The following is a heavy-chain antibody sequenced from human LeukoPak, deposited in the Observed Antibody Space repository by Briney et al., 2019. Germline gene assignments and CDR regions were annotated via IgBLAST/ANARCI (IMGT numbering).Heavy chain of an antibody. D-gene: IGHD1-26*01. J-gene: IGHJ4*02. CDR1: GGSISSSDYY. Sequence: SQTLSLTCTVSGGSISSSDYYWTWIRQPPGKGLEWIGFIYYSGSTYYNPSLKSRVTISVDTSKNQFSLKLSSVTAADTAVYYCARIVGAFLFDYWGQGTLVTVSS. CDR3: ARIVGAFLFDY. V-gene: IGHV4-30-4*01. CDR2: IYYSGST.